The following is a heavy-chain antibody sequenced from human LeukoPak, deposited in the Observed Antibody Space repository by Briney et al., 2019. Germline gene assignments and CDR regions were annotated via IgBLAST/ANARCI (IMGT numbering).Heavy chain of an antibody. CDR1: GFTFSDYE. Sequence: PGGSLRLSCVASGFTFSDYEMNWVRQAPGKGLEWLSFINTVGNIIYYADSVKGRFTISRDNAKKSLFLQLNSLRAEDTAVYYCATDSGPASLADFDHGGQGTLVTVSS. CDR2: INTVGNII. V-gene: IGHV3-48*03. CDR3: ATDSGPASLADFDH. D-gene: IGHD3-22*01. J-gene: IGHJ4*02.